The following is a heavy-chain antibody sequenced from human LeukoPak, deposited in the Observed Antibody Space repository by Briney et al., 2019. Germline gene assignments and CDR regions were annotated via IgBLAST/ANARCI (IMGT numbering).Heavy chain of an antibody. CDR2: LSSDGGSS. CDR1: GFTLSSSH. V-gene: IGHV3-30*04. D-gene: IGHD2-15*01. CDR3: AREGYSSGLAPAFDI. J-gene: IGHJ3*02. Sequence: GGSLRLSCAASGFTLSSSHMHWVRQAPGKGLEWVAGLSSDGGSSYYVDSVKGRSTVSRDNSKNTLYLQMSSLGPEDAAVYHCAREGYSSGLAPAFDIWGQGTAVTVSS.